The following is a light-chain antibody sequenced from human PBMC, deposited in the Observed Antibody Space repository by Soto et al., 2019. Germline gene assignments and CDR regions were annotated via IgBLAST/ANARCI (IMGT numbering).Light chain of an antibody. V-gene: IGKV3-20*01. CDR2: GAS. Sequence: EIVLTQSPGTLSLSPGERATLSVRSSQSVSSSYLAWYQQKPGQAPRLLIHGASSRATGIPDRISGSGSGTDFTLTISRLEPEDFAVYYCQQYGSSPITFGQGTRLEIK. J-gene: IGKJ5*01. CDR3: QQYGSSPIT. CDR1: QSVSSSY.